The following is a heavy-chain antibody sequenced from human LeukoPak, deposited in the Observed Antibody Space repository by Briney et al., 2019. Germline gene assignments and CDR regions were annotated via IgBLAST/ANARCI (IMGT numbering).Heavy chain of an antibody. V-gene: IGHV1-24*01. J-gene: IGHJ4*02. D-gene: IGHD2-2*02. CDR2: FDPEDGET. CDR3: ATRRGSWVVPAAIRPFGY. CDR1: GYTLTELS. Sequence: ASVKVSCKVSGYTLTELSMHWVRQAPGKGLGWMGGFDPEDGETIYAQKFQGRVTMTEDTSTDTAYMELSSLRSEDTAVYYCATRRGSWVVPAAIRPFGYWGQGTLVTVSS.